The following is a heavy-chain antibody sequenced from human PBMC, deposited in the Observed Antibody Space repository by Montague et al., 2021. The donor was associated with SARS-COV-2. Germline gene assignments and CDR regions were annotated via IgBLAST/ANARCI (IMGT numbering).Heavy chain of an antibody. J-gene: IGHJ3*01. Sequence: SVKVSCKASGYTLSEVPIHWVRQAPGEGLEWMGSFDPEHGETLYTQKFQGRVTMTEDPSTETAYLELSNLISDDTAIYYCATESTLGVVIYAFAFWGQGTLVTVSS. CDR2: FDPEHGET. CDR1: GYTLSEVP. CDR3: ATESTLGVVIYAFAF. D-gene: IGHD3-3*01. V-gene: IGHV1-24*01.